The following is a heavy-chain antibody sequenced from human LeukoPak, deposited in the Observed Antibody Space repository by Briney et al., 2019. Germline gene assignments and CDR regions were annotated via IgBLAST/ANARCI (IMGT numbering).Heavy chain of an antibody. J-gene: IGHJ4*02. CDR2: INPSTGGT. V-gene: IGHV1-2*02. Sequence: ASVKVSCKTSGYTXTGYFIHWVRQAPGLGLEWMGWINPSTGGTNYAQMFQGRVTMTRDTSISTAYMELSSLISDDTAVYYCARDQSFYDAGDQRFDYWGQGTLVTVSS. CDR1: GYTXTGYF. D-gene: IGHD2/OR15-2a*01. CDR3: ARDQSFYDAGDQRFDY.